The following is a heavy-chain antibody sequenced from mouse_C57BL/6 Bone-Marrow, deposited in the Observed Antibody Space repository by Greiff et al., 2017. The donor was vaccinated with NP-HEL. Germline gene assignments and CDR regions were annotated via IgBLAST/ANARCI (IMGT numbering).Heavy chain of an antibody. CDR1: GYTFTDYN. J-gene: IGHJ2*01. D-gene: IGHD1-1*01. Sequence: SGPELVKPGASVKIPCKASGYTFTDYNMDWVKQSHGKSLEWIGDINPNNGGTIYNQKFKGKATLTVDKSSSTAYMELRSLTSEDTAVYYCARFHYGSSSLDYWGQGTTLTVSS. CDR2: INPNNGGT. V-gene: IGHV1-18*01. CDR3: ARFHYGSSSLDY.